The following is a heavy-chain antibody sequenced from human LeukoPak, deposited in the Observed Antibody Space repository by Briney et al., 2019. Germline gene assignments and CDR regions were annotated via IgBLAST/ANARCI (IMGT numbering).Heavy chain of an antibody. CDR1: GFTFADYV. D-gene: IGHD3-10*01. Sequence: GGSLRLSCAASGFTFADYVMHWVRHAPGKGLGWVSRLSWNSGSTGYADSVKGRFTISRDNAKNSLYLQMNSLRAEDTALYYCAKGYYYGSGSYYNKDYYYYGMDVWGQGTTVTVSS. V-gene: IGHV3-9*01. CDR2: LSWNSGST. CDR3: AKGYYYGSGSYYNKDYYYYGMDV. J-gene: IGHJ6*02.